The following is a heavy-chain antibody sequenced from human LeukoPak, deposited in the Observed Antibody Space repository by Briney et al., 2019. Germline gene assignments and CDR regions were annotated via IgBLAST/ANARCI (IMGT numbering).Heavy chain of an antibody. CDR2: IYYSGST. CDR3: ASRSSGSYPYYYYGMDV. D-gene: IGHD1-26*01. Sequence: SETLSLTCTVSGGSISSSSYYWGWIRQPPGKGLEWIGSIYYSGSTYYNPSLKSRVTISVDTSKNQFSLKLSSVTAADTAVYYCASRSSGSYPYYYYGMDVWGQGTTVTVSS. CDR1: GGSISSSSYY. V-gene: IGHV4-39*07. J-gene: IGHJ6*02.